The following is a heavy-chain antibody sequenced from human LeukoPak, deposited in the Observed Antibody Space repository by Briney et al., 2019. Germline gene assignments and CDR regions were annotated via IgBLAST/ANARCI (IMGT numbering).Heavy chain of an antibody. CDR2: TNPISGYT. CDR3: ARGNWLYSSSWYSLAFDI. J-gene: IGHJ3*02. V-gene: IGHV1-8*01. Sequence: GASVKVSCKASGYTFTSYDINWVRQATGQGLEWMGWTNPISGYTGYAQKFQGRVTMTRNTSISTAYMKLSSLRSKDTAVYYCARGNWLYSSSWYSLAFDIWGQGTMVTVSS. CDR1: GYTFTSYD. D-gene: IGHD6-13*01.